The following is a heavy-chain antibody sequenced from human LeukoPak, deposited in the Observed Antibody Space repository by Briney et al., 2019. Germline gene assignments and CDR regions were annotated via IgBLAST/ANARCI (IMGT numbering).Heavy chain of an antibody. V-gene: IGHV7-4-1*02. CDR3: ARSYYYDSSGYGDYFDY. D-gene: IGHD3-22*01. Sequence: RASVKVSCKASGYTFSSYAMNWVRQAPGQGLEWMGWINTNTGNPTYAQGFTGRFVFSLDTSVSTAYLQVNSLKAEDTAVYYCARSYYYDSSGYGDYFDYWGQGTLVTVSS. CDR1: GYTFSSYA. CDR2: INTNTGNP. J-gene: IGHJ4*02.